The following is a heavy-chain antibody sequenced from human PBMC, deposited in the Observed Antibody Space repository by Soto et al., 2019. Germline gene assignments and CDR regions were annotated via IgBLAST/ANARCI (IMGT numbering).Heavy chain of an antibody. CDR3: ARGLFGSGPSKWRYFDY. V-gene: IGHV4-34*01. CDR2: INHSGST. J-gene: IGHJ4*02. CDR1: GGSFSGYY. Sequence: SETLSLTCAVYGGSFSGYYWSWIRQPPGKGLEWIGEINHSGSTNYNPSLKSRVTISVDTSKNQFSLKLSSVTAADTAVYYCARGLFGSGPSKWRYFDYWGQGTLVTVSS. D-gene: IGHD3-10*02.